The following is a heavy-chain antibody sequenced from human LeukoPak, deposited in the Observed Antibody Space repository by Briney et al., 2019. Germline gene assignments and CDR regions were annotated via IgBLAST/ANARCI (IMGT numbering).Heavy chain of an antibody. Sequence: GGSLRLSCAASGFRFTYYGMNWVRQAPGKGLEWVSYISSSSTTIYYADSVEGRFTISRDNAENSLYLQMNSLRAEDTAVYYCARQFCSGGSCYSGDFFDYRGQGTLVTVSS. V-gene: IGHV3-48*04. J-gene: IGHJ4*02. D-gene: IGHD2-15*01. CDR2: ISSSSTTI. CDR3: ARQFCSGGSCYSGDFFDY. CDR1: GFRFTYYG.